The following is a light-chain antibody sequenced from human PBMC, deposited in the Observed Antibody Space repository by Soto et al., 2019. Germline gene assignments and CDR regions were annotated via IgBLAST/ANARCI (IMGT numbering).Light chain of an antibody. V-gene: IGKV1-5*01. CDR3: QQYNNFWT. J-gene: IGKJ1*01. Sequence: DIQMTQSPSALSASVGDRVTITCRASQSISSWLAWYQQKPGKAPRLLSYDASYLERGVPSRFSGSGSGTDFTLTISALQPDDLGTYYCQQYNNFWTFGPGTKVDIK. CDR2: DAS. CDR1: QSISSW.